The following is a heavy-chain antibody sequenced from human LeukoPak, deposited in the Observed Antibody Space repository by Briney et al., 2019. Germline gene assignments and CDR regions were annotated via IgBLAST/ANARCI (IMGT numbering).Heavy chain of an antibody. V-gene: IGHV3-11*01. D-gene: IGHD3-16*02. J-gene: IGHJ4*02. CDR3: TRERRGSYLAFEY. CDR1: GFTFSDYY. CDR2: ITSSGSST. Sequence: GGSLRLSCAASGFTFSDYYMSWIRQAPGKGLEWISYITSSGSSTNYADSVKGRFTISRDNAKNSVVLQMNSLRAEDTAVYYCTRERRGSYLAFEYWSQGTLVTVSS.